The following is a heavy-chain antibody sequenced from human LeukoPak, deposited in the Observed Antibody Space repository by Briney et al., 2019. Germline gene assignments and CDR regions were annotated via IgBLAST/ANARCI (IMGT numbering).Heavy chain of an antibody. CDR1: GGSISSSSYY. V-gene: IGHV4-39*07. CDR3: AREIVGATHRFDP. CDR2: IYYSGST. D-gene: IGHD1-26*01. Sequence: SETLSLTCTVSGGSISSSSYYWGWIRQPPGKGLEWIGSIYYSGSTYYNPSLKSRVTISVDTSKNQFSLKLSSVTAADTAVYYCAREIVGATHRFDPWGQGTLVTVSS. J-gene: IGHJ5*02.